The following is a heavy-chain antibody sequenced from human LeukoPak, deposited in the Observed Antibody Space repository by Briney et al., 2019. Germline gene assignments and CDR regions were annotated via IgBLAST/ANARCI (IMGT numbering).Heavy chain of an antibody. D-gene: IGHD3-10*01. V-gene: IGHV3-23*01. CDR2: ISGSGGST. Sequence: PGGSLRLSCAASGFTFSSYWMSWVRQAPGKGLEWVSAISGSGGSTYYADSVKGRFTISRDNSKNTLYLQMNSLRAEDTALYYCAKSNYGMGYFDYWGQGTLVTVSS. J-gene: IGHJ4*02. CDR1: GFTFSSYW. CDR3: AKSNYGMGYFDY.